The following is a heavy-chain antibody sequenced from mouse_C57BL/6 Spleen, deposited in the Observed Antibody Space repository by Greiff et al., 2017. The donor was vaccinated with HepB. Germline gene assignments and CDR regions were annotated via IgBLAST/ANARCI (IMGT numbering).Heavy chain of an antibody. CDR1: GYTFTSYW. D-gene: IGHD2-4*01. V-gene: IGHV1-64*01. CDR2: IHPNSGIT. J-gene: IGHJ2*01. CDR3: ARSGYDYDVGY. Sequence: VQLQQPGAELVKPGASVKLSCKASGYTFTSYWMHWVKQRPGQGLEWIGMIHPNSGITNYNEKFKSKATLTVDKSSSTAYMQLSSLTSEDSAVYYCARSGYDYDVGYWGQGTTLTVSS.